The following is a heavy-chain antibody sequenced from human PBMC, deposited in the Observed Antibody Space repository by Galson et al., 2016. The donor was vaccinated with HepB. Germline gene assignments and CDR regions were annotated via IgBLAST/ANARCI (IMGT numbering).Heavy chain of an antibody. CDR3: AREGERTGRASDY. D-gene: IGHD1-14*01. CDR1: GFPFSDYY. Sequence: SLRLSCAASGFPFSDYYMHWIRQAPGKGLEWLSYISNSGSSTHYADSVKGRFTISRDNIKNSVVLQMNSLRVEDTAVYYCAREGERTGRASDYWGQGTVVTVSS. J-gene: IGHJ4*02. V-gene: IGHV3-11*06. CDR2: ISNSGSST.